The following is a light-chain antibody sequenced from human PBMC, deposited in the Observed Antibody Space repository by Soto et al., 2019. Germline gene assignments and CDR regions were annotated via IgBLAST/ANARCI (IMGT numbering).Light chain of an antibody. CDR3: AAWDDSLNGDV. V-gene: IGLV1-44*01. Sequence: QSVLTQPPSASGAPGQRVTISCSGSSSNIGSNTVTWYQQLPGTAPRLLIHSNNQRPSGVPDRFSGSKSGTSASLAISGLQSEDEADYYCAAWDDSLNGDVFGAGTKLTVL. CDR2: SNN. J-gene: IGLJ1*01. CDR1: SSNIGSNT.